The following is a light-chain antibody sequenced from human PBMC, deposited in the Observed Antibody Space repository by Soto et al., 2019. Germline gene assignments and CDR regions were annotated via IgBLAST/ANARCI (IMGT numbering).Light chain of an antibody. CDR2: AAS. J-gene: IGKJ1*01. Sequence: IHMTQSPSSLSASVADRVTIAYLASQGMRNDLVWYQQKPGKDPKLLIYAASSLQSGVPSRFSGSGSGTDFTLTISSLQPEDFATYYCLQDYNHPRTFGQGTKVDIK. V-gene: IGKV1-6*01. CDR1: QGMRND. CDR3: LQDYNHPRT.